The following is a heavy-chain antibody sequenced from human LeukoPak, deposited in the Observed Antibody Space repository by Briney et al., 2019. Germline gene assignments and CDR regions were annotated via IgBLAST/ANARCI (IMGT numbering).Heavy chain of an antibody. CDR1: GFTFSSYG. Sequence: PGGSLRLSCAASGFTFSSYGMHWVRQAPGKGLEWVAFIRYDGSNKYYADSVKGRFTISRDNSKNSLYLQMNSLRAEDTALYYCAKDIRDSSGYGAFDIWGQGTMVTVSS. J-gene: IGHJ3*02. CDR3: AKDIRDSSGYGAFDI. D-gene: IGHD3-22*01. CDR2: IRYDGSNK. V-gene: IGHV3-30*02.